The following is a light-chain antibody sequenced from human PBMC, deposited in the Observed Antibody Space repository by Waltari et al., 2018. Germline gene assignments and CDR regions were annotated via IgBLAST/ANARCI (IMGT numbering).Light chain of an antibody. Sequence: QSVLTQPPSASGTPGQRVTIPCSGSSSTIGRTSVTRYQHLPGAAPKLLIYSDNPRPSGVPDRFSGSKSGASASLAISGLQSEDEADYYCAAWDVSLNGLVFGGGTKLTVL. V-gene: IGLV1-44*01. CDR1: SSTIGRTS. J-gene: IGLJ2*01. CDR3: AAWDVSLNGLV. CDR2: SDN.